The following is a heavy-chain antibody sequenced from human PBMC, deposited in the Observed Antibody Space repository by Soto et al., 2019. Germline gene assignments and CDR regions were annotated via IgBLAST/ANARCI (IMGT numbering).Heavy chain of an antibody. Sequence: QVQLVQSGAEVKKPGASVKVSCKASGYTFTSYGISWVRQAPGQGLEWMGWISAYNGNTNYAQKLQGRVTMNTDTPTRTAYMALRSLRSDDTAVYYCARNYIVVVEYYYYYGMDVWGQGTTVTVSS. V-gene: IGHV1-18*01. CDR2: ISAYNGNT. CDR3: ARNYIVVVEYYYYYGMDV. D-gene: IGHD2-2*01. CDR1: GYTFTSYG. J-gene: IGHJ6*02.